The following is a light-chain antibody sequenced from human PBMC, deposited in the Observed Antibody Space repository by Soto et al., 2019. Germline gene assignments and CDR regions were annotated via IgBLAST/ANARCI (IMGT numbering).Light chain of an antibody. CDR3: QQSNSTPWT. J-gene: IGKJ1*01. CDR2: AAS. V-gene: IGKV1-13*02. CDR1: QGVNSS. Sequence: AIQLTQSPSSLSASIGDRVTITCRASQGVNSSLAWYQQTPGTAPKLLIYAASSLKSGVPSRFSGSGSGTDFTLTISSLQPEDFATYYYQQSNSTPWTFGQGTKVDIK.